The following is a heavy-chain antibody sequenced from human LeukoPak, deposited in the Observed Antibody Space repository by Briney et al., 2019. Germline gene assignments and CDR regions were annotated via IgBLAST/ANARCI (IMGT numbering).Heavy chain of an antibody. CDR1: GYTLTELS. CDR2: INPNSGGT. Sequence: GASVKVSCKVSGYTLTELSMHWVRQAPGQGLEWMGWINPNSGGTNYAQKFQGRVTMTRDTSISTAYMELSRLRSDDTAVYYCASYSNLDYWGQGTLVTVSS. V-gene: IGHV1-2*02. J-gene: IGHJ4*02. CDR3: ASYSNLDY. D-gene: IGHD4-11*01.